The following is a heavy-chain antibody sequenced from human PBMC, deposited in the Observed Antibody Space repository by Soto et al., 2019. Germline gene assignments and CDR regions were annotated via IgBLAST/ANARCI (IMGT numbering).Heavy chain of an antibody. CDR3: ARVKNKGYCSGGSRAV. CDR1: GGSISSGFYY. J-gene: IGHJ4*02. D-gene: IGHD2-15*01. CDR2: IYYSGST. V-gene: IGHV4-31*03. Sequence: SETLSLTCTVSGGSISSGFYYWSWIRQHPGKGLEWIGYIYYSGSTYYNPSLKSRVTISVDTSKNQFSLKLSSVTAADTAVYYCARVKNKGYCSGGSRAVWGQGTLVTVSS.